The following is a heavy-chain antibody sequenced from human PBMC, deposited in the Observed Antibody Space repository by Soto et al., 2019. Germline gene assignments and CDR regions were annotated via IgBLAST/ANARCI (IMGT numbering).Heavy chain of an antibody. V-gene: IGHV3-74*01. CDR1: GFTFSSFW. CDR2: INTDGSST. CDR3: AKRGVDTFGLSY. Sequence: EVQLVESGGGLVQPGGSLRLSCAVSGFTFSSFWMHWVRQAPGEGLVWVSRINTDGSSTSYADSVKAPFTISRDNAKNTLYLQMTSLRVEDTAMYYCAKRGVDTFGLSYWGQGTRVTVSS. J-gene: IGHJ4*02. D-gene: IGHD3-10*01.